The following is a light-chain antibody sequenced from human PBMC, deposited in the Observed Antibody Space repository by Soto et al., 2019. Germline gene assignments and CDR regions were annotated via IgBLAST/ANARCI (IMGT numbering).Light chain of an antibody. Sequence: EIVMTQSPATLSVSPGERATLSCRASQRIDTSLAWYQQRPGQAPRLLLYNAATRATGIPARFSGRGFGTEFTLTISILQSEDFALYYCQQYYKWPPFTFGPGTKVDI. J-gene: IGKJ3*01. V-gene: IGKV3-15*01. CDR3: QQYYKWPPFT. CDR1: QRIDTS. CDR2: NAA.